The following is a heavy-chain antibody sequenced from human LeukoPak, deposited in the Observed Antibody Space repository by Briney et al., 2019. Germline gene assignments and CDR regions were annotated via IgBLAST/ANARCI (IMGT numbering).Heavy chain of an antibody. CDR1: GFTFSSYA. Sequence: PGGSLRLSCAASGFTFSSYAMSWVRQAPGKGLEWVSAISGSGGSTYYADSVKGRFTISRDNSKNTLYLQMNSLRAEDTAVYYCAKSGGGISARRNFDYWGQGTLVTVSS. CDR3: AKSGGGISARRNFDY. CDR2: ISGSGGST. J-gene: IGHJ4*02. D-gene: IGHD6-6*01. V-gene: IGHV3-23*01.